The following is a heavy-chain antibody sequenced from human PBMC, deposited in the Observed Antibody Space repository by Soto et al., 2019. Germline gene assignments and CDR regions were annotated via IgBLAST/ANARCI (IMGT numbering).Heavy chain of an antibody. CDR2: ISYDGSNK. Sequence: PGGSLRLSCAASGFTFSSYAMHWVRQAPGKGLEWVAVISYDGSNKYYADSVKGRFTISRDNSKNTLYLQMNSLRAEDTAVYYCARNLPRIAAAGTLSDYWGKGTLVTVSS. V-gene: IGHV3-30-3*01. CDR3: ARNLPRIAAAGTLSDY. CDR1: GFTFSSYA. D-gene: IGHD6-13*01. J-gene: IGHJ4*02.